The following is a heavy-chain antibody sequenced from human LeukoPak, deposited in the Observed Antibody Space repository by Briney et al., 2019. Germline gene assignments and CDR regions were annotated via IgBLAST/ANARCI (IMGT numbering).Heavy chain of an antibody. CDR1: GFTFSSRW. D-gene: IGHD2-2*01. CDR3: ARDLGMTYCSSTTCVSRGLDV. CDR2: INIDGSFT. Sequence: GGSLRLSCAASGFTFSSRWMHWVRQTPGKGLVWASRINIDGSFTIYADSVKGRFTISRDNAKNTLYLQMNSLRAEDTAVYYCARDLGMTYCSSTTCVSRGLDVWGQGITVTVSS. J-gene: IGHJ6*02. V-gene: IGHV3-74*01.